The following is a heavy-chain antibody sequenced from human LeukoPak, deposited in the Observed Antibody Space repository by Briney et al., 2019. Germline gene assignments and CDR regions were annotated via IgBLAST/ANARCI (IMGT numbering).Heavy chain of an antibody. CDR3: VYGGNSTSFDI. CDR1: GFTFNRYW. J-gene: IGHJ3*02. D-gene: IGHD4-23*01. CDR2: INSDGSST. V-gene: IGHV3-74*01. Sequence: GGSLRLSCAASGFTFNRYWMHWVRQAPGKGLVWVSRINSDGSSTTYAVSVKGRFTISRDNAKNTLYLHMNGLRADDTAVYYCVYGGNSTSFDIWGQGTMVTVSS.